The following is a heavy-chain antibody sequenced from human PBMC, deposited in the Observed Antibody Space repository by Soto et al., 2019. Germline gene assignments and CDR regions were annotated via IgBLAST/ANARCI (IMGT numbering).Heavy chain of an antibody. CDR3: VKSAGDQWMFDY. CDR2: LSHTATNL. V-gene: IGHV3-23*01. J-gene: IGHJ4*02. Sequence: EVHLSESGGGLVQPGGPLRLSCAASGFTFSSYAMSWVRQAPGKGLQWVSALSHTATNLFYADSVRGRFTISRDNSKNTLSLQMNSLRAEDTAIYYCVKSAGDQWMFDYWGQGVLVTVSS. CDR1: GFTFSSYA. D-gene: IGHD5-12*01.